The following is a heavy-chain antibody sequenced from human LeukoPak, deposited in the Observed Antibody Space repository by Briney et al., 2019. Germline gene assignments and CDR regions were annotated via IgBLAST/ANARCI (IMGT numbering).Heavy chain of an antibody. CDR2: VYRSGGT. Sequence: PSGTLSLTCAVSGDSISDKYWWRWVRQFPDKGLEWIGEVYRSGGTSYNPSLKSRVTVSIDYSKNQFSLNLRSVTAADTAVYYCATHSSGYTIDYWGQGTLVTVSS. CDR3: ATHSSGYTIDY. V-gene: IGHV4-4*02. D-gene: IGHD6-19*01. J-gene: IGHJ4*02. CDR1: GDSISDKYW.